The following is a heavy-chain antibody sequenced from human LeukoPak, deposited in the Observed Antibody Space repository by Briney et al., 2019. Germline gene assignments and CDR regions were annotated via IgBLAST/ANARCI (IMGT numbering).Heavy chain of an antibody. CDR3: ARAPYFYFWPGYYFDY. J-gene: IGHJ4*01. V-gene: IGHV4-59*01. CDR1: GGSISSYY. CDR2: IFYSGTT. D-gene: IGHD3/OR15-3a*01. Sequence: PSETLSLTCTVSGGSISSYYWSWIRQPPGKGLEWIGFIFYSGTTSYKPSLNSRVTISVDTSKNQFSLKLSSVTAADTAVYYCARAPYFYFWPGYYFDYWGHGPLVTVSS.